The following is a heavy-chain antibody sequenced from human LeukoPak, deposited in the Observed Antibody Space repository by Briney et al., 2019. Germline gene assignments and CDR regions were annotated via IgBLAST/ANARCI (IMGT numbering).Heavy chain of an antibody. CDR2: ISSSSRII. Sequence: PGGSLRLSCAASGFPFSTYSMNWVRQAPGKGLEWVSYISSSSRIIYYADSVKGRFTISRDNAKISLYLQMNSLRAEDTAVYYCARVHRSGYDYGSPDYWGQGTLVTVSS. J-gene: IGHJ4*02. V-gene: IGHV3-48*01. CDR3: ARVHRSGYDYGSPDY. D-gene: IGHD5-18*01. CDR1: GFPFSTYS.